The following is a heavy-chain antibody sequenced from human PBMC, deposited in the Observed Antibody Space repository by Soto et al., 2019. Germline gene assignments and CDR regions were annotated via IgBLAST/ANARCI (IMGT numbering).Heavy chain of an antibody. Sequence: SETLSLTCTVSGGSISSGGYYWSWIRQHPGKGLEWIGYIYYSGSTYYNPSLKSRVTISVDTSKNQFSLKLSSVTAADTAVYYCARGSMIGSSSMGFDPWGQGTLVTVSS. D-gene: IGHD6-6*01. CDR1: GGSISSGGYY. J-gene: IGHJ5*02. V-gene: IGHV4-31*03. CDR3: ARGSMIGSSSMGFDP. CDR2: IYYSGST.